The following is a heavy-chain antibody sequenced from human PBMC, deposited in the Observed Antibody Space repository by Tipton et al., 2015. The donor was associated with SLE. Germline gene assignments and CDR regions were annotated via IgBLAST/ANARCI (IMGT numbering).Heavy chain of an antibody. CDR3: ARDRASNSWYPYNWFDP. CDR1: GYTFTDYY. Sequence: QSGPEVKKPGASVKVSCKASGYTFTDYYMHWVRQAPGQGLEWMGWINPNSGGTNYAQKFQGRVTMTRDTSISTAYMQLRRLRSDDTAVYYCARDRASNSWYPYNWFDPWGQGTLVTVSS. D-gene: IGHD6-13*01. V-gene: IGHV1-2*02. J-gene: IGHJ5*02. CDR2: INPNSGGT.